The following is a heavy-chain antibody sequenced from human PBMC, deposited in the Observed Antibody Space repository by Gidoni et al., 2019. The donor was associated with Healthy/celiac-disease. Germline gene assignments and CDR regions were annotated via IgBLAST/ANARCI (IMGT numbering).Heavy chain of an antibody. CDR3: ARQYNWNYAVDY. D-gene: IGHD1-7*01. V-gene: IGHV4-31*03. CDR2: IYYSGST. CDR1: GGSISSGGYY. Sequence: QVQLQESGPGLVKPSQTLSLTCTVSGGSISSGGYYWRWIRQHPGKGLEWIGYIYYSGSTYYNPSLKSRVTISVDTSKNQFSLKLSSVTAADTAVYYCARQYNWNYAVDYWGQGTLVTVSS. J-gene: IGHJ4*02.